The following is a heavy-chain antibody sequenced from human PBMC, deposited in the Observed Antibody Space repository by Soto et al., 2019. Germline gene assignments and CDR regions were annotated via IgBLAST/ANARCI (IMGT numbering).Heavy chain of an antibody. D-gene: IGHD3-10*01. J-gene: IGHJ6*02. V-gene: IGHV3-30*18. CDR3: AKDQFVLWFGELSNGMDV. Sequence: GGSLRLSCAASGFTFSSYGMHWFRQAPGKGLEWVAVISYDGSNKYYADSVKGRFTISRDNSKNTLYLQMNSLRAEDTAVYYCAKDQFVLWFGELSNGMDVWGQGTTVTVSS. CDR1: GFTFSSYG. CDR2: ISYDGSNK.